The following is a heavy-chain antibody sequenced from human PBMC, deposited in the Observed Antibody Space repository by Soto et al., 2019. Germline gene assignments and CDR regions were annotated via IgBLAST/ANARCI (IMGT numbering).Heavy chain of an antibody. CDR3: ARARPVVPAAYWNNWFDP. D-gene: IGHD2-2*01. V-gene: IGHV4-31*03. Sequence: SETLSLTCTVSGGSISSGGYYWSWIRQHPGKGPEWIGYIYYSGSTYYNPSLKGRVTISVDTSKNQFSLKLSSVTAADTAVYYCARARPVVPAAYWNNWFDPWGQGTLVTAPQ. J-gene: IGHJ5*02. CDR2: IYYSGST. CDR1: GGSISSGGYY.